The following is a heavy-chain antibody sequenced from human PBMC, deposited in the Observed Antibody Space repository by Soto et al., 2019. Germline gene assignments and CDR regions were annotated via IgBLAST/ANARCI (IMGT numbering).Heavy chain of an antibody. J-gene: IGHJ6*03. CDR3: ARLRLMLHSYYYYYMDV. CDR2: IYYSGST. CDR1: GGSISSYY. Sequence: SETLSLTCTVYGGSISSYYWSWIRQPPGKGLEWIGYIYYSGSTNYNPSLKSRVTISVDTSKNQFSLKLSSVTAADTAVYYCARLRLMLHSYYYYYMDVWGKGTTVTVSS. V-gene: IGHV4-59*08. D-gene: IGHD2-15*01.